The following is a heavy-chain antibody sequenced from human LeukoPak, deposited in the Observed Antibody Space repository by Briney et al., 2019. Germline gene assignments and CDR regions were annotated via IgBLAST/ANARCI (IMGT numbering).Heavy chain of an antibody. J-gene: IGHJ5*02. D-gene: IGHD2-15*01. CDR3: ASSGGSCYSCGDWFDP. V-gene: IGHV1-69*06. CDR1: GGTFSSYA. Sequence: SVKVSCKASGGTFSSYAISWVRQAPGQGLEWMGGIIPIFGTANYAQKFQGRVTITADKSTSTAYMELSSLRSEDTAVYYCASSGGSCYSCGDWFDPWGQGTLVTVSS. CDR2: IIPIFGTA.